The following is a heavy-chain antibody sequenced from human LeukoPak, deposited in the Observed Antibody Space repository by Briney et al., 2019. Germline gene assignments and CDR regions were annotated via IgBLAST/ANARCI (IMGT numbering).Heavy chain of an antibody. D-gene: IGHD3-9*01. CDR2: ISPNSDYI. Sequence: GSLRLSCAASGFTFKPYNMNWVRQAPGKGLEWVSSISPNSDYIFYADSVKGRFTISRDNANNSLYLQMDSLRGEDTAVYYCVRGLRLIDWLIPRAYYLEYWGPGILVTVSS. V-gene: IGHV3-21*01. CDR1: GFTFKPYN. J-gene: IGHJ4*02. CDR3: VRGLRLIDWLIPRAYYLEY.